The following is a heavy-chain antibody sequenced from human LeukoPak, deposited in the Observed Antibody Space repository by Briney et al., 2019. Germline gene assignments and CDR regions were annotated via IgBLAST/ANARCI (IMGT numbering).Heavy chain of an antibody. CDR1: GYNFPNYW. CDR3: ARHERRFGELREVVH. J-gene: IGHJ4*02. V-gene: IGHV5-51*01. CDR2: INPDDSDT. Sequence: GESLKISCKGSGYNFPNYWIGWVRQMSGKGLEWMGIINPDDSDTRYSPSFQGLVTISVDKSYSTAYLQWSSLKASGTAMYYCARHERRFGELREVVHWGQGTLVTVSS. D-gene: IGHD3-10*01.